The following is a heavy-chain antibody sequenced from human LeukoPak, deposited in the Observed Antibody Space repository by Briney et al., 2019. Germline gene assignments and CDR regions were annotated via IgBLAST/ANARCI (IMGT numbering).Heavy chain of an antibody. V-gene: IGHV4-59*08. Sequence: SETLSLTCTVSGGSISSYYWRWIRQPPGKGLEWIGYIYHTGDTNSNPSLKSRVTISLDTSKNQFSLRLSSVTAADTAVYYCAKHTFARPFDYWGQGTLVTVSS. CDR1: GGSISSYY. J-gene: IGHJ4*02. D-gene: IGHD6-6*01. CDR2: IYHTGDT. CDR3: AKHTFARPFDY.